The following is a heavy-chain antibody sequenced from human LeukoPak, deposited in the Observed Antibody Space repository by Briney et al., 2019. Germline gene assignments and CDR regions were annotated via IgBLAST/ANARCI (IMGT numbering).Heavy chain of an antibody. V-gene: IGHV1-2*02. D-gene: IGHD6-19*01. J-gene: IGHJ4*02. CDR1: GYTFTAYY. CDR2: IDPNSGGT. CDR3: ARAPTGYSSGWYDY. Sequence: ASVKVSCKASGYTFTAYYLHWVRQAPGQGLEWMGWIDPNSGGTNYAQKFQGRVTMTRDTSISTAYMDLSRLTSDDTAVYYCARAPTGYSSGWYDYWGQGTLVTVSS.